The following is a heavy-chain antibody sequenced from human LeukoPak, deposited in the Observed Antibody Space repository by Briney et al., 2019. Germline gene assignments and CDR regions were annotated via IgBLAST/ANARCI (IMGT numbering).Heavy chain of an antibody. CDR3: AKDLSSPNYYYGMDV. V-gene: IGHV3-23*01. CDR1: GITFSNYA. Sequence: GGSLRLSCAASGITFSNYAMNWVRQAPGKGLAWVSSISGSGVTTYYADSVKGRFTISRDNSKNTLYLQMNSLRAEDTAVYYCAKDLSSPNYYYGMDVWGQGTTVIVSS. CDR2: ISGSGVTT. J-gene: IGHJ6*02. D-gene: IGHD6-6*01.